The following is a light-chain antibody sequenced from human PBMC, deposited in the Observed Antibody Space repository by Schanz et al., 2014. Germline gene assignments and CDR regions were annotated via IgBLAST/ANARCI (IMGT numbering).Light chain of an antibody. J-gene: IGLJ1*01. V-gene: IGLV2-11*01. CDR2: DVT. CDR1: SSDVGGYNS. Sequence: QSALTQPPSASGSPGQSVTISCTGTSSDVGGYNSVSWYQQHPGKAPKLMIYDVTNRPSGVPDRFSGSKSGNTASLTISGLQDEDEADYYCCSYAGSYSYVFGTGTKLTVL. CDR3: CSYAGSYSYV.